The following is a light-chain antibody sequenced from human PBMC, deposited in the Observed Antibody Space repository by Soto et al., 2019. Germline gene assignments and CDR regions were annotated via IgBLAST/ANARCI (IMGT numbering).Light chain of an antibody. CDR2: SAS. Sequence: DIQVTQSPPSLSAAVGDRVTISCRASQTIVTYLNWYQHKPGKAPKLLVDSASTLQSGVPSRFRGSGSWTDFTLTISSLQPGDFATDYCQQSYGTPITFGQGTRLEIK. V-gene: IGKV1-39*01. CDR1: QTIVTY. J-gene: IGKJ5*01. CDR3: QQSYGTPIT.